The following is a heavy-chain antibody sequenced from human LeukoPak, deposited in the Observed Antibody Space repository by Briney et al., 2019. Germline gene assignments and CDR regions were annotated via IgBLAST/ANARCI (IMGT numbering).Heavy chain of an antibody. CDR3: ARHPPSEMVYYYGMDV. J-gene: IGHJ6*02. CDR2: IYTGGSA. V-gene: IGHV4-61*02. Sequence: NPSPTLTFSGGSLRRGSYYWDWDPPPPREGPEWVGRIYTGGSANYNPSLKSRVTISEDRSKNQFSLKLSSVTAADTAVYYCARHPPSEMVYYYGMDVWGQGTTVTVSS. CDR1: GGSLRRGSYY. D-gene: IGHD5-24*01.